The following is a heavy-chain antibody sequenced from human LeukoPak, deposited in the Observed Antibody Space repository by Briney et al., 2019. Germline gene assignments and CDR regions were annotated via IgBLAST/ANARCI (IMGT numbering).Heavy chain of an antibody. CDR3: ARARIDYYDSSGYYTSFAFDI. V-gene: IGHV3-23*01. D-gene: IGHD3-22*01. CDR2: ISGSGGST. CDR1: GFTFSSYA. Sequence: GGSLRLSCAASGFTFSSYAMSWVRQAPGKGLEWVSAISGSGGSTYYADSVKGRFTISRDNSKNTLYLQMNSLRAEDTAVYYCARARIDYYDSSGYYTSFAFDIWGQGTMVTVSS. J-gene: IGHJ3*02.